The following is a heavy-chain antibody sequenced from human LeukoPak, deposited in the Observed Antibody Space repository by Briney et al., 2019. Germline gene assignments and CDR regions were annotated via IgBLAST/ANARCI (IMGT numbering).Heavy chain of an antibody. J-gene: IGHJ4*02. D-gene: IGHD2-8*02. CDR3: ASPLL. CDR2: ISYDGSNK. V-gene: IGHV3-30-3*01. Sequence: RGSLRLSCAASGFTFSTYSMHWVRQAPGKGLEWVAVISYDGSNKHYADSVKGRFTISRDNSKNTLYLQMDSLKTDDTAVYYCASPLLGGQGTLVIVSS. CDR1: GFTFSTYS.